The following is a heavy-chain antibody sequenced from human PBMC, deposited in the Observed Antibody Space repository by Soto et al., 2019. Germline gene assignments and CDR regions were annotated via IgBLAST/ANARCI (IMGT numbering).Heavy chain of an antibody. CDR2: MNPNSGNT. CDR3: AKEVEFLAGTDSGGMGNYYYYGMDV. CDR1: GYTFTSYD. Sequence: ASVKVSCKASGYTFTSYDINWVRQATGQGLEWMGWMNPNSGNTGYAQKFQGRVTMTRNTSISTAYMELSSLRSEDTAVYYCAKEVEFLAGTDSGGMGNYYYYGMDVWGQGTTVTVSS. V-gene: IGHV1-8*01. J-gene: IGHJ6*02. D-gene: IGHD6-13*01.